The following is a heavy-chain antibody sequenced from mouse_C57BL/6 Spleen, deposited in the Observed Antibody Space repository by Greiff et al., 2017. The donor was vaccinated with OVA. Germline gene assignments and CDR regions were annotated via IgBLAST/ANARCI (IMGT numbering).Heavy chain of an antibody. CDR2: ILPGSGSP. CDR3: ERQEDYYGNSDV. D-gene: IGHD2-1*01. V-gene: IGHV1-9*01. CDR1: GYTFTGYW. Sequence: VMLVESGAELMKPGASVKLSCKATGYTFTGYWIEWVKQRPGHGLEWIGEILPGSGSPNYNEKFKGKATFTADTSSNTAYMQLSSLRTEDSAIDDCERQEDYYGNSDVWGTGTTVTVSS. J-gene: IGHJ1*03.